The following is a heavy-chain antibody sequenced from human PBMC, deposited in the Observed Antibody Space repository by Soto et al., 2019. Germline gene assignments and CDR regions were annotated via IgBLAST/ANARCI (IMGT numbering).Heavy chain of an antibody. D-gene: IGHD3-3*01. V-gene: IGHV4-34*01. J-gene: IGHJ6*02. CDR3: ARGGYDFWSGYVYYYGMDV. CDR1: GGSFNGYY. Sequence: KPSETLSLTCAVYGGSFNGYYWTWIRQHPGKGLEWIGEINHSGSTNYNPSLKSRVTISVDTSKNQFSLKLSSVTAADTAVYYCARGGYDFWSGYVYYYGMDVWGQGTTVTVSS. CDR2: INHSGST.